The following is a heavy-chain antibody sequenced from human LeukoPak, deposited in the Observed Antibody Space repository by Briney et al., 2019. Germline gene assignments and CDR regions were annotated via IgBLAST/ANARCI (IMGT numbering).Heavy chain of an antibody. CDR1: GGSISSYY. Sequence: SETLSLTCTVSGGSISSYYWSWIRQPPGKGLEWIGYIYYSGSTNYNPSLKSRVTISVDTSKNQFSLKLSSVTAADTAVYYCARVPYCSSTSCYGTLEKGPYFQHWGQGTLVTVSS. D-gene: IGHD2-2*01. CDR3: ARVPYCSSTSCYGTLEKGPYFQH. CDR2: IYYSGST. V-gene: IGHV4-59*12. J-gene: IGHJ1*01.